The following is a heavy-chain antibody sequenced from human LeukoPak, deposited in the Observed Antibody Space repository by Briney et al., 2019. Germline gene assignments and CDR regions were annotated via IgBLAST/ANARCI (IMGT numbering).Heavy chain of an antibody. CDR1: GYTFTSYY. V-gene: IGHV1-46*01. CDR2: INPSGGST. J-gene: IGHJ6*02. CDR3: ARSTKPPRFYYGMDV. Sequence: ASVKVSCKAPGYTFTSYYMHWVRQAPGQGLEWMGIINPSGGSTSYAQKFQGRVTMTRDTSTSTVYMELSSLRSEDTAVYYCARSTKPPRFYYGMDVWGQGTTVTVSS. D-gene: IGHD5-24*01.